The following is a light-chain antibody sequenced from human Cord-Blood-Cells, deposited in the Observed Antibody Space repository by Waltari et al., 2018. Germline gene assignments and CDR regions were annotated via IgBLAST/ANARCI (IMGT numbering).Light chain of an antibody. Sequence: EIVLTQSPATLSLSPGERATLSCRASQSVSSYLALYQQKPGQAPRLLIYDSSNRATGIPARFSGSGSGTDFTLTISSLEPEDFAVYYCQQRSNWWTFGQGP. CDR2: DSS. J-gene: IGKJ1*01. CDR3: QQRSNWWT. CDR1: QSVSSY. V-gene: IGKV3-11*01.